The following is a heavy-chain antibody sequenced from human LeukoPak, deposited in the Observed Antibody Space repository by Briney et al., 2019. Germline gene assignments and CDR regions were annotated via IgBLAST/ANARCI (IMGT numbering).Heavy chain of an antibody. CDR2: INPNSGGT. V-gene: IGHV1-2*02. CDR1: GYTFTGYY. Sequence: GASVKVSCKASGYTFTGYYTHWVRQAPGQGLEWMGWINPNSGGTNYAQKFQGRVTMARDTSISTAYMELSRLRSDDTAVYYCARECSGGSCHYYYGMDVWGQGTTVTVSS. D-gene: IGHD2-15*01. CDR3: ARECSGGSCHYYYGMDV. J-gene: IGHJ6*02.